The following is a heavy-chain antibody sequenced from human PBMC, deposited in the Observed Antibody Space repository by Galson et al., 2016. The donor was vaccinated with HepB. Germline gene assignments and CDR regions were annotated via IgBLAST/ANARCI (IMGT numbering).Heavy chain of an antibody. D-gene: IGHD4-17*01. CDR2: IKQDGSEK. CDR1: GFTFSNYY. V-gene: IGHV3-7*03. Sequence: SLRLSCAASGFTFSNYYMSWVRQAPGKGLEWVANIKQDGSEKYYVDSVKGRFTISRDNVENSLYLQMNSLRAEDTAVYYCARYDHGEGRSDYWGQGTLVTVSS. CDR3: ARYDHGEGRSDY. J-gene: IGHJ4*02.